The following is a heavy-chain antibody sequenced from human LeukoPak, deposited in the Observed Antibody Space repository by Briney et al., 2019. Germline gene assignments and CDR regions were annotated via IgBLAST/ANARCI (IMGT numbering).Heavy chain of an antibody. CDR3: ARDPYDYVWGSYRSFDY. CDR2: ISAYNGNT. Sequence: ASVKVSCKASGYTFTSYGISWVRQAPGQGLEWMGWISAYNGNTNYAQKLRGRVTMTTDTSTSTAYMELRSLRSDDTAVYYCARDPYDYVWGSYRSFDYWGQGTLVTVSS. J-gene: IGHJ4*02. D-gene: IGHD3-16*02. V-gene: IGHV1-18*01. CDR1: GYTFTSYG.